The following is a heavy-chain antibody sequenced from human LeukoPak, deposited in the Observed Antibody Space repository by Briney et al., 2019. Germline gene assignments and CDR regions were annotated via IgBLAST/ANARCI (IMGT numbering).Heavy chain of an antibody. V-gene: IGHV1-8*01. CDR3: ARSTMGARRRYDY. CDR2: MNPNSGNT. D-gene: IGHD3-10*01. Sequence: ASVKVSCKSSGDTFTTYDVNWVRQATGQGLEWMGWMNPNSGNTGYAQNFQGRVTMTMNTSITTAYMELTSLTSEDTAVYYCARSTMGARRRYDYWGLGTLVTVSS. J-gene: IGHJ4*02. CDR1: GDTFTTYD.